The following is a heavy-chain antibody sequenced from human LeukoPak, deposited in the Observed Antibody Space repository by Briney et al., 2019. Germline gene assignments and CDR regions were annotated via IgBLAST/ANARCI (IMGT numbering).Heavy chain of an antibody. CDR2: INPSGGST. Sequence: ASVKVSCKASGYTFTSYYMHWVRQAPGQGLEWMGIINPSGGSTSYAQKFQGRVTMTRDTSTSTVYMELSSLRSEDTAVYYCARGVVRYDSSGYYLYGMDVWGQGTTVTVSS. V-gene: IGHV1-46*01. J-gene: IGHJ6*02. D-gene: IGHD3-22*01. CDR1: GYTFTSYY. CDR3: ARGVVRYDSSGYYLYGMDV.